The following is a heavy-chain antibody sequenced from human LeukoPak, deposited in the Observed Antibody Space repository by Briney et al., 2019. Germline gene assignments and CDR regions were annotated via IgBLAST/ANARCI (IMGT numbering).Heavy chain of an antibody. Sequence: PGGSLRLSCAASGFTFSSYAMHWVRQAPGKGLEWVAVISYDGSNKYYADSVKGRFTISRDNSKNTLYLQMNSLRAEDTAVYYCARLWSEGNWENWFDPWGQGTLVTVSS. J-gene: IGHJ5*02. D-gene: IGHD3-3*01. V-gene: IGHV3-30-3*01. CDR2: ISYDGSNK. CDR3: ARLWSEGNWENWFDP. CDR1: GFTFSSYA.